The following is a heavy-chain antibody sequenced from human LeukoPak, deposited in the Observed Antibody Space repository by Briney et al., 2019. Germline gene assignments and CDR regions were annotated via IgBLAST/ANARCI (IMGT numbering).Heavy chain of an antibody. CDR1: GFTFSSYS. D-gene: IGHD4-17*01. J-gene: IGHJ4*02. V-gene: IGHV3-48*01. Sequence: GGSLRLSCAASGFTFSSYSMNWVRQAPGKGLEWISYISSSSSTIWYADSVKGRFTISIDHAKKSLYLQLNSLRAEDTAVFYCVRDHLYGFDYWGQGTLVTVSS. CDR3: VRDHLYGFDY. CDR2: ISSSSSTI.